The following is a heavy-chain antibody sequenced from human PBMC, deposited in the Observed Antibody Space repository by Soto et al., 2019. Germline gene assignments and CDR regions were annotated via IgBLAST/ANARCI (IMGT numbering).Heavy chain of an antibody. CDR1: GSSISSYY. V-gene: IGHV4-59*01. D-gene: IGHD2-15*01. J-gene: IGHJ4*02. CDR2: VYYTGST. CDR3: ATGGASSKPFDY. Sequence: SETLSLTCTVSGSSISSYYWSWIRQPPGRGLEWIGYVYYTGSTLYNPSLESRVTVSLDTSKNQFSLKLSSVTAADTAVYYCATGGASSKPFDYWGQGALVTVSS.